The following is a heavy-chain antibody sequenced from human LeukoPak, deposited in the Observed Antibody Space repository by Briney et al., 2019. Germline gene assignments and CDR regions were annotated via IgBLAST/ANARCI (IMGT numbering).Heavy chain of an antibody. Sequence: ASVKVSCKASGYTFTSYAMNWVRQAPGQGGEGMGWINTNTGNPTYAQGFTGRFVFSLDTSVSTAYLHISSLKAEDTAVYYCARVGGYDLWSWFDPWGQGTLVTVSS. D-gene: IGHD5-12*01. CDR3: ARVGGYDLWSWFDP. V-gene: IGHV7-4-1*02. CDR1: GYTFTSYA. J-gene: IGHJ5*02. CDR2: INTNTGNP.